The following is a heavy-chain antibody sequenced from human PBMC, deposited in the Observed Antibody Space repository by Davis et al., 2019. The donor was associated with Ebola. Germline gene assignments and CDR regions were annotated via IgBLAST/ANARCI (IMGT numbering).Heavy chain of an antibody. CDR2: ISYDGSNK. Sequence: GGSLRLSCAASGFTFSSYGMHWVRQAPGKGLEWVAVISYDGSNKYYADSVKGRFTISRDNSKNTLYLQMNSLRAEDTAVYYCARMGLQLGQYFDLWGRGTLVTVSS. CDR1: GFTFSSYG. D-gene: IGHD1-1*01. V-gene: IGHV3-30*03. CDR3: ARMGLQLGQYFDL. J-gene: IGHJ2*01.